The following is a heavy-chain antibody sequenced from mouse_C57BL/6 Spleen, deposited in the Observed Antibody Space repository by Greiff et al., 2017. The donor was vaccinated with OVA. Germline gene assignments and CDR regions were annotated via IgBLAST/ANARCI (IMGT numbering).Heavy chain of an antibody. J-gene: IGHJ3*01. Sequence: QVQLQQPGAELVKPGASVKLSCKASGYTFTSYWMHWVKQRPGQGLEWIGMIHPNSGSTNYNEKFKSKATLTVDKSSSTAYMQLSSLTSEDSAVYYCERSGYDGGAWFAYWGQGTLVTVSA. D-gene: IGHD2-2*01. CDR3: ERSGYDGGAWFAY. CDR1: GYTFTSYW. CDR2: IHPNSGST. V-gene: IGHV1-64*01.